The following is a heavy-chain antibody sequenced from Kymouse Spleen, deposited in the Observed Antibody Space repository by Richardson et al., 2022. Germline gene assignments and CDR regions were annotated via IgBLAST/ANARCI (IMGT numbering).Heavy chain of an antibody. J-gene: IGHJ6*02. V-gene: IGHV3-15*01. D-gene: IGHD1-7*01. CDR2: IKSKTDGGTT. CDR1: GFTFSNAW. CDR3: TTLYNWNFYYYGMDV. Sequence: EVQLVESGGGLVKPGGSLRLSCAASGFTFSNAWMSWVRQAPGKGLEWVGRIKSKTDGGTTDYAAPVKGRFTISRDDSKNTLYLQMNSLKTEDTAVYYCTTLYNWNFYYYGMDVWGQGTTVTVSS.